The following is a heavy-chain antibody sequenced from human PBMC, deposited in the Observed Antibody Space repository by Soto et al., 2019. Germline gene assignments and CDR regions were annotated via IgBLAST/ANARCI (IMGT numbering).Heavy chain of an antibody. Sequence: ASVKVSCKASGYTFTGYYMHWVRQAPGQGLEWMGWINPNSGGTNYAQKFQGWVTMTRDTSISTAYMELSRLRSDDTAVYYCGRGLVVVAATPRGAFDIWGQGTMVTVSS. CDR3: GRGLVVVAATPRGAFDI. V-gene: IGHV1-2*04. CDR2: INPNSGGT. J-gene: IGHJ3*02. CDR1: GYTFTGYY. D-gene: IGHD2-15*01.